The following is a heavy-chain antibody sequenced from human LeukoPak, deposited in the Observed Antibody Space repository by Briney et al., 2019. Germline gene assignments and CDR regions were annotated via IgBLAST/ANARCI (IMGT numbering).Heavy chain of an antibody. J-gene: IGHJ4*02. Sequence: GGSLRLSCAASGFTFSSYAMSWVRQAPGKGLEWVSAISGSGGSTYYADSVKGRFTISRDNSKNTLYLQMNSLRAEDTAVYYCAKWSGYSSSSVVRNYFDYWGQGTLVTVSS. D-gene: IGHD6-6*01. CDR3: AKWSGYSSSSVVRNYFDY. CDR1: GFTFSSYA. V-gene: IGHV3-23*01. CDR2: ISGSGGST.